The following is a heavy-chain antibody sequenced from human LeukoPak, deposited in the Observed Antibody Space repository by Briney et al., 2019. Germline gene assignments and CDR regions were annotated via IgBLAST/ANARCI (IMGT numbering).Heavy chain of an antibody. Sequence: PSETLSLTCTVSGGSISSYYWSWIRQPPGKGLEWIGYIYYSGSTKYNLSLKSRVTISVDTSKNQLSLKLSSVTAADTAVYYCARGEYGLFDYWGQGTLVTVSS. V-gene: IGHV4-59*01. J-gene: IGHJ4*02. CDR1: GGSISSYY. D-gene: IGHD2/OR15-2a*01. CDR3: ARGEYGLFDY. CDR2: IYYSGST.